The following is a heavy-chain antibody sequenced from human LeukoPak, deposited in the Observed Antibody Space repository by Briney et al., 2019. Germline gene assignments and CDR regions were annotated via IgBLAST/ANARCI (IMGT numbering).Heavy chain of an antibody. D-gene: IGHD2-2*03. J-gene: IGHJ5*02. Sequence: KPSETLSLTCTVSGGSISSYYWSWIRQPAGKGLEWIGRIYTSGSTSYNPSLKSRVTMSVDTSKNQFSLKLTSVTAADTAVYYCARHIGYCTTSTCQSWFDPWGQGTLVTVSS. V-gene: IGHV4-4*07. CDR1: GGSISSYY. CDR2: IYTSGST. CDR3: ARHIGYCTTSTCQSWFDP.